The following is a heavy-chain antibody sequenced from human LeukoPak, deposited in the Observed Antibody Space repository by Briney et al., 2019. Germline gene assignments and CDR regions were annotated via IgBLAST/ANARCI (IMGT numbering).Heavy chain of an antibody. CDR2: ISGSGGST. CDR3: AKDRVVTTRNFDH. Sequence: GFLRLSCAASGFTFSSYAMSWVRQAPGKGLEWVSGISGSGGSTYYADSVKGRFTISRDNSKNTLYLQMNSLRAEDTAVYYCAKDRVVTTRNFDHWGQGTLVTVSS. CDR1: GFTFSSYA. D-gene: IGHD3-3*01. V-gene: IGHV3-23*01. J-gene: IGHJ4*02.